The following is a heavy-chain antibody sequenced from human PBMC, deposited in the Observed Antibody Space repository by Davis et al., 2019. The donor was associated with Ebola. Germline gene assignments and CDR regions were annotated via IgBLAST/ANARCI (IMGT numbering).Heavy chain of an antibody. Sequence: ASVKVSCKASGYTFTTYDINWVRQATGQGLEWMGWINPNTGGTNYAQKFQDRVTMTRDTSISTVYIEVTRLRSDDTAVYYCAKAMYGGATVSDYWGQGTQVTVSS. CDR1: GYTFTTYD. J-gene: IGHJ4*02. D-gene: IGHD4-23*01. V-gene: IGHV1-2*02. CDR3: AKAMYGGATVSDY. CDR2: INPNTGGT.